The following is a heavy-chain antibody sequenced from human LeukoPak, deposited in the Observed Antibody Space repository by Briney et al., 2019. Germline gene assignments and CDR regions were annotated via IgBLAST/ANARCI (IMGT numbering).Heavy chain of an antibody. J-gene: IGHJ3*02. D-gene: IGHD2-21*02. CDR3: AKGSMAYCGGDCYSGLDAFDI. CDR2: ISWNSGSI. Sequence: GGSLRLSCAASGFTFDDYAMHWVRQAPGKGLEWVSGISWNSGSIGYADSVKGRFTISRGNAKNSLYLQMNSLRAEDTALYYCAKGSMAYCGGDCYSGLDAFDIWGQGTMVTVSS. CDR1: GFTFDDYA. V-gene: IGHV3-9*01.